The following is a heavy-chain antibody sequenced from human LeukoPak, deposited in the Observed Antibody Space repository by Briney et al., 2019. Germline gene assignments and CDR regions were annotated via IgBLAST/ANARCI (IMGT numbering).Heavy chain of an antibody. J-gene: IGHJ4*02. D-gene: IGHD3-10*02. CDR1: GGSISSGGYS. CDR2: IYHSGST. CDR3: ARVDLGSGSYYFDD. V-gene: IGHV4-30-2*01. Sequence: PSETLSLTCAVSGGSISSGGYSWSWIRQPPGKGLEWIGYIYHSGSTYYNPSLKSRVTISVDRSKNQFSLQLSSVTAADTAVYYCARVDLGSGSYYFDDWGQGTLVTVSS.